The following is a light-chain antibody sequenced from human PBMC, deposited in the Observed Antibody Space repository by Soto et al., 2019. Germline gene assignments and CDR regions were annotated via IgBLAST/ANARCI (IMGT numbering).Light chain of an antibody. CDR1: QDIAMY. CDR3: QQTRTYPST. J-gene: IGKJ4*01. V-gene: IGKV1-9*01. CDR2: AAS. Sequence: IQLTQSPPSLSASVGDRVTITCRASQDIAMYLAWYQQKPGEAPKLLIHAASTLHGGVPSRFSGSGSGTDFTLTITSLQAEDFATYYCQQTRTYPSTFGGGTKVEIK.